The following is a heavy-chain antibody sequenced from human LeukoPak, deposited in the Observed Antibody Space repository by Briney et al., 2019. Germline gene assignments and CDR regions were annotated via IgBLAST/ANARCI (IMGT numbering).Heavy chain of an antibody. D-gene: IGHD3-9*01. V-gene: IGHV4-61*02. CDR2: IYTSGST. CDR1: GGSISSGSYY. CDR3: ARPTTIDAFDI. J-gene: IGHJ3*02. Sequence: SETLSLTCTVSGGSISSGSYYWSWIRQPAGKGLEWIGRIYTSGSTNYNPSLKSRDTISVDTSKNQFSLKLSSVTAADTAVYYCARPTTIDAFDIWGQGTMVTVSS.